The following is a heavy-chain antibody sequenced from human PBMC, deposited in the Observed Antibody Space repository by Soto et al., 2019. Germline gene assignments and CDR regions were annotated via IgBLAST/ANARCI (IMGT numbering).Heavy chain of an antibody. CDR1: GDSFSSNSAV. D-gene: IGHD3-10*01. V-gene: IGHV6-1*01. J-gene: IGHJ4*02. CDR3: ARYSAVVRGVQNPFDH. Sequence: SQTLSLTCAISGDSFSSNSAVWNWIRQSPSRGLEWLGRTYYRSNCYNDYAVSVKSRIIINPDTSRNQFYLQLSSVTPEDTAVYYCARYSAVVRGVQNPFDHWGQGTQVTVSS. CDR2: TYYRSNCYN.